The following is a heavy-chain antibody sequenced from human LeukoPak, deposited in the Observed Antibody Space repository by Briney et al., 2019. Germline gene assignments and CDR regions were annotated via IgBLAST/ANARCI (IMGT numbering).Heavy chain of an antibody. J-gene: IGHJ4*02. CDR3: ARGVYSGYDFDY. CDR2: IYYSGST. Sequence: SQTLSLTCTVSGGSISSGDYYWSWIRQPPGKGLEWIGYIYYSGSTYYNPSLKSRVTISVDTSKNQFSLKLSSVTAANTAVYYCARGVYSGYDFDYWGQGTLVTVSS. V-gene: IGHV4-30-4*01. D-gene: IGHD5-12*01. CDR1: GGSISSGDYY.